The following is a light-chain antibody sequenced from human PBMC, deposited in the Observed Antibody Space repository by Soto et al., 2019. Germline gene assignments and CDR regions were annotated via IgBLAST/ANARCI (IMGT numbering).Light chain of an antibody. V-gene: IGLV2-14*01. CDR3: RSYTTNNTYV. Sequence: QSALTQPASVSGSPGQSITISCTGTSSDVGGYKYVSWSQQHPGKDPKLMIYDVSNRPSGVSNRFSGSKSGNTASLTISGLQAEDEADYYCRSYTTNNTYVFGTGTKVTV. CDR2: DVS. CDR1: SSDVGGYKY. J-gene: IGLJ1*01.